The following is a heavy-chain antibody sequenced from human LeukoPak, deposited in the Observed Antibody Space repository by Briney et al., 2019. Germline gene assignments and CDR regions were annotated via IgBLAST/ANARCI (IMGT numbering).Heavy chain of an antibody. CDR1: GFTFSSHL. CDR3: ARGGGRDGYNGWFDP. V-gene: IGHV3-11*01. CDR2: ISSSGGTI. D-gene: IGHD5-24*01. J-gene: IGHJ5*02. Sequence: PGGSLRLSCEASGFTFSSHLMHWVRHAPGKGLEWVSYISSSGGTIYYAASVKGRFTISRDKGKNSLYLQMNSLRAEDTAVYYCARGGGRDGYNGWFDPWGQGTLVTVSS.